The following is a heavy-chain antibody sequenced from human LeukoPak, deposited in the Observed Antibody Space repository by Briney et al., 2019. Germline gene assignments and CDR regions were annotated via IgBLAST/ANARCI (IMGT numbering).Heavy chain of an antibody. CDR2: IFGSGGSA. CDR1: GFTFNHYA. D-gene: IGHD2-15*01. Sequence: GGSLRLSCAASGFTFNHYAMYWVRQAPGKGLEWVSGIFGSGGSAHYADSVKGRFTISRDNSKNTVYLQLDSLRVEDTAVYYCGKTTVGYSSGRYPGWPVDYWGQGTLVPVSS. CDR3: GKTTVGYSSGRYPGWPVDY. V-gene: IGHV3-23*01. J-gene: IGHJ4*02.